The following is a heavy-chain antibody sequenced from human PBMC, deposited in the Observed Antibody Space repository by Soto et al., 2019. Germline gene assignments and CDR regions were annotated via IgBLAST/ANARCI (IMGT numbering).Heavy chain of an antibody. CDR1: GFTFSSYG. J-gene: IGHJ6*02. Sequence: QVQLVESGGGVVQPGRSLRLSCAASGFTFSSYGMHWVRQAPGKGLEWVAVISYDGSNKYYADSVKGRFTISRDNSKNTLYLQMNSLRAEDTAVYYCAKDQSMAGWGQGTTVTVSS. CDR3: AKDQSMAG. V-gene: IGHV3-30*18. CDR2: ISYDGSNK.